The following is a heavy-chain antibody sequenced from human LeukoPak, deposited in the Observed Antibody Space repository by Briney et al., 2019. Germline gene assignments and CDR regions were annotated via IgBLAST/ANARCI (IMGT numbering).Heavy chain of an antibody. J-gene: IGHJ4*02. CDR2: VSWNSGSI. Sequence: GGSLRLSCAASGFTFDDYAMHWVRQAPGRGLEWVSGVSWNSGSIDYADSVKGRFTISRDNAKSSLYLQMNSLRAEDTALYYCAKDKFGGDQQLVRGYDFWGQGTLVTVSS. V-gene: IGHV3-9*01. CDR1: GFTFDDYA. CDR3: AKDKFGGDQQLVRGYDF. D-gene: IGHD6-13*01.